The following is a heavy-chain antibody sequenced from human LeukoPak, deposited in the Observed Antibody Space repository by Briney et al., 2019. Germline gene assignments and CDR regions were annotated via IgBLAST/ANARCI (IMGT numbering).Heavy chain of an antibody. Sequence: SETLSLTCTVSGGSISSYYWSWIRQPPGKGLEWIGYIYYSGSTNYNPSLKSRVTISVDTSKNQFSLKLSSVTAADPAVYYCARAYYGGNPFDYWGQGTLVTVSS. J-gene: IGHJ4*02. D-gene: IGHD4-23*01. CDR3: ARAYYGGNPFDY. V-gene: IGHV4-59*01. CDR1: GGSISSYY. CDR2: IYYSGST.